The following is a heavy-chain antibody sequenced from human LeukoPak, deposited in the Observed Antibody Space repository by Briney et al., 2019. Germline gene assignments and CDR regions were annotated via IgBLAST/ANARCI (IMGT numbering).Heavy chain of an antibody. V-gene: IGHV3-11*01. CDR2: ISSSGSTI. CDR3: ARDDSSSWEKVDY. D-gene: IGHD6-13*01. Sequence: GGSLRLSCAASGFTFSDYYMSWIRQAPGKGLEWVSYISSSGSTIYYADSVKGRFTISRDNAKNSLYLQMNSLRAEDTAVYYCARDDSSSWEKVDYWGQGTLVTVSS. J-gene: IGHJ4*02. CDR1: GFTFSDYY.